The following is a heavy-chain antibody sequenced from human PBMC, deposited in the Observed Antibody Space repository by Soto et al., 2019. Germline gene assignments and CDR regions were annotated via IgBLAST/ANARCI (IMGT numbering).Heavy chain of an antibody. J-gene: IGHJ6*02. CDR2: TYYRSKWYN. CDR1: GDSVSSNSAS. D-gene: IGHD6-13*01. Sequence: SQTLSLTGAICGDSVSSNSASCNWIRQSPSRGLECMGRTYYRSKWYNDYAVSVKSRITINPDTSKNQFSLQLNSGTPEDTDVYYCARAGIAAAGTYYYGMDIWGLGTTVTVSS. CDR3: ARAGIAAAGTYYYGMDI. V-gene: IGHV6-1*01.